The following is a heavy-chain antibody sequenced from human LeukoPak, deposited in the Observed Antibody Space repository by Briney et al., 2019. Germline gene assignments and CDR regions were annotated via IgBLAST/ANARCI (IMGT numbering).Heavy chain of an antibody. CDR3: ARRSGEQLVHFQH. Sequence: SETLSLTCAVYGGSFSGYYWSWIRQPPGKGLEWIGEINHSGSTNYNPSLKSRVTISVDTSKNQFSLKLSSVTAADTAVYYCARRSGEQLVHFQHWDQGTLVTISS. CDR2: INHSGST. V-gene: IGHV4-34*01. J-gene: IGHJ1*01. D-gene: IGHD6-13*01. CDR1: GGSFSGYY.